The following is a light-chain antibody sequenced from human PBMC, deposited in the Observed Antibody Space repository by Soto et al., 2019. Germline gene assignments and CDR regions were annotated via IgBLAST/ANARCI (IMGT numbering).Light chain of an antibody. J-gene: IGKJ5*01. CDR3: QQYGISPIT. Sequence: IVLTQSPATLSLSPGERATLSCRASQSVSSYLAWYQQKPGQAPRLLIYDASNRATGIPARFSGSGSGTDFTLTISRLEPEDFAVYYCQQYGISPITFGQGTRLEI. CDR1: QSVSSY. CDR2: DAS. V-gene: IGKV3-11*01.